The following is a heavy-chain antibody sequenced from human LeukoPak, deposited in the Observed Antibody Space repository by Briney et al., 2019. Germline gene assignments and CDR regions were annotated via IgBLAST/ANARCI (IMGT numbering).Heavy chain of an antibody. Sequence: SETLSLTCTVSGGSISSYYWSWIRQPPGKGLEWIGYIYYSGSTNYNPSLKSRVTISVDTSKNQFSLKLSSVTAADTAVYYCARGVKPGYSSSWSYNWFDPWGQGTLVTVSS. D-gene: IGHD6-13*01. CDR3: ARGVKPGYSSSWSYNWFDP. CDR1: GGSISSYY. V-gene: IGHV4-59*01. J-gene: IGHJ5*02. CDR2: IYYSGST.